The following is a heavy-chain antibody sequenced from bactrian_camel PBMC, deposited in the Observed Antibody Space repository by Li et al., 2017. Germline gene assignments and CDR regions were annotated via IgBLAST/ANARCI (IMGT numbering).Heavy chain of an antibody. CDR3: AASGPWRWDTDDGVTCDQWNRYNS. CDR2: INSGGGST. J-gene: IGHJ4*01. Sequence: VQLVESGGGLVQPGGSLRLSCAASGFTFSSYAMFWVRQAPGKGLDWVSAINSGGGSTYYADSVKGRFTISQDHARNTLILEIDSLAPEDTAMYYCAASGPWRWDTDDGVTCDQWNRYNSWGQGTQVTVS. V-gene: IGHV3S31*01. D-gene: IGHD1*01. CDR1: GFTFSSYA.